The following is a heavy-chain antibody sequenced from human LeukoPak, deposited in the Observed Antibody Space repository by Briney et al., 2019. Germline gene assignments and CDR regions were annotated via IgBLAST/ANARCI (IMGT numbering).Heavy chain of an antibody. CDR2: INHSGST. Sequence: SETLSLTCAVYGGSFSGYYWSWIRQPPGKGLEWIGEINHSGSTNYNPSLKSRVTISVDTSKNQFSLKLCSVTAADTAVYYCARGYCTNAVCSLGPTQAWGQGTLVTVSS. CDR1: GGSFSGYY. D-gene: IGHD2-8*01. J-gene: IGHJ4*02. V-gene: IGHV4-34*01. CDR3: ARGYCTNAVCSLGPTQA.